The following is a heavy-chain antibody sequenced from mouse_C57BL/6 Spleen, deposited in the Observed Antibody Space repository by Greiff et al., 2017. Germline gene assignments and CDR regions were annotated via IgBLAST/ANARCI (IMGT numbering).Heavy chain of an antibody. Sequence: QVQLQQPGAELVKPGASVKLSCKASGYTFTSYWMHWVKQRPGRGLEWIGRIDPNSGGTKYNEKIKSKATLNVDKPSSTAYMQLSSLTSEDSAVYYCAREIAYYGSSPYFDYWGQGTTLTVSS. CDR2: IDPNSGGT. J-gene: IGHJ2*01. V-gene: IGHV1-72*01. CDR3: AREIAYYGSSPYFDY. D-gene: IGHD1-1*01. CDR1: GYTFTSYW.